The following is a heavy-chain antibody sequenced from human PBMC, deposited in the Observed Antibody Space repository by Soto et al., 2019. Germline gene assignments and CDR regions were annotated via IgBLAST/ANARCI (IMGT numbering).Heavy chain of an antibody. J-gene: IGHJ6*02. D-gene: IGHD4-17*01. CDR2: IYYSGST. Sequence: SETLSLTCTVSGGSISSGDYYWSWIRQPPGKGLEWIGYIYYSGSTYYNPSLKSRVTISVDTSKNQFSLKLSSVTAADTAVYYCARTYGDGAGDYYGMDVWGQGTTVTVSS. CDR1: GGSISSGDYY. V-gene: IGHV4-30-4*01. CDR3: ARTYGDGAGDYYGMDV.